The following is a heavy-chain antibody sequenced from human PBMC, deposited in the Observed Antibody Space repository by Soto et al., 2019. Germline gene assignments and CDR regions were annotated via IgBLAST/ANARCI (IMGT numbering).Heavy chain of an antibody. J-gene: IGHJ4*02. CDR1: GGSFSGYY. D-gene: IGHD2-21*01. V-gene: IGHV4-34*01. CDR3: ARANNYGGDFEY. Sequence: SETLSLTCAVYGGSFSGYYWSWIRQPPGKGREWIGEINHRGSTNYNPSLKSRVTISVDTSKNQFSLKMSSVNAPDTAVYYCARANNYGGDFEYWGQGTLVTVSS. CDR2: INHRGST.